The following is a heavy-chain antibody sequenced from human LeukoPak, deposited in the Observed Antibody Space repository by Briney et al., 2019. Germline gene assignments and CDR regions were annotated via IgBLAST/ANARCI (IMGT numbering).Heavy chain of an antibody. D-gene: IGHD3-10*01. CDR2: IYHSGST. Sequence: PSETLSLTCTVSGGSISSSSYYWGWIRQPPGKGLEWIGSIYHSGSTYYNPSLKSRVTISVDTSKNQFSLKLSSVTAADTAVYYCARLGSGSKYWGQGTLVTVSS. J-gene: IGHJ4*02. CDR3: ARLGSGSKY. V-gene: IGHV4-39*07. CDR1: GGSISSSSYY.